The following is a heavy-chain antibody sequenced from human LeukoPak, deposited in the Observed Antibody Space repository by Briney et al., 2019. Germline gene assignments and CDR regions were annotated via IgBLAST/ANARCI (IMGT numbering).Heavy chain of an antibody. J-gene: IGHJ3*02. V-gene: IGHV4-4*02. CDR2: TYHSGST. CDR3: ALKAVAATDAFDI. Sequence: SETLSLTCAVSGGSISSSNWWSWVRQPPGKGLEWIGETYHSGSTNYNPSLKSRVTISVDKSKNQFSLKLSSVTAADTAVYYCALKAVAATDAFDIWGQGTMVTVSS. CDR1: GGSISSSNW. D-gene: IGHD6-19*01.